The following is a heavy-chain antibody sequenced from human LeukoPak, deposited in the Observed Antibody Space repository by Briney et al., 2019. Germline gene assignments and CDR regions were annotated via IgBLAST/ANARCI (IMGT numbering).Heavy chain of an antibody. Sequence: GGSLRLSCAASGFTFSSYSMNWVRQAPGKGLEWVSSISSSSSYIYYADSVKGRFTISRDNAKNSLYLQMNSLRVDDTAIYYCTHDRSGYNFAWGHGTLVTVSS. J-gene: IGHJ4*01. CDR3: THDRSGYNFA. CDR1: GFTFSSYS. D-gene: IGHD5-18*01. CDR2: ISSSSSYI. V-gene: IGHV3-21*04.